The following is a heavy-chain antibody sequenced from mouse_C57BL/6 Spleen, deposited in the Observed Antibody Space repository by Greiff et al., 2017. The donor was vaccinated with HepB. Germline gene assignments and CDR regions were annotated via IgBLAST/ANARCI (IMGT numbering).Heavy chain of an antibody. CDR2: INPNNGRT. CDR1: GYTFTDYN. CDR3: ARRGYGSSSFAY. J-gene: IGHJ3*01. V-gene: IGHV1-18*01. Sequence: VQLQQSGPELVKPGASVKIPCKASGYTFTDYNMDWVKQSHGKSLEWIGDINPNNGRTIYNQKFKGKATLTVDKSSSTAYMELRSLTSEDTAVYYCARRGYGSSSFAYWGQGTLVTVSA. D-gene: IGHD1-1*01.